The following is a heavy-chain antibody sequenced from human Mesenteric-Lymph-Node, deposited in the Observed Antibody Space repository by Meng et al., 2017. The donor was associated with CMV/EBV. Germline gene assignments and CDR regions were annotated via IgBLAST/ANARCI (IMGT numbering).Heavy chain of an antibody. J-gene: IGHJ4*02. CDR2: INPNSGGT. CDR3: ATQAGEYCSSTSCHTGDY. Sequence: ASVKVSCKASGYTFTGCYIHWVRQAPGQGLEWMGWINPNSGGTNYAQKFQGRVTMTRDTSISTAYMELSRLRSDDTAVYYCATQAGEYCSSTSCHTGDYWGQGTLVTVSS. D-gene: IGHD2-2*01. CDR1: GYTFTGCY. V-gene: IGHV1-2*02.